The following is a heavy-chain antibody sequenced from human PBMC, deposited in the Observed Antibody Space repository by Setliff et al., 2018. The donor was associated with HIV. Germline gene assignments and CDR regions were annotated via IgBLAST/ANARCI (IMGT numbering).Heavy chain of an antibody. CDR1: GGSISNSRYY. V-gene: IGHV4-39*01. D-gene: IGHD3-22*01. Sequence: SETLSLTCTVSGGSISNSRYYWSWIRQPPGKGLEWIGGIYYSGSTYYNPSLKSRVTISVDTSKNQFSLKLGSVTAADAAVYYCASRVYYYDSSGYLREEGFDPWGQGTLVTVSS. CDR3: ASRVYYYDSSGYLREEGFDP. J-gene: IGHJ5*02. CDR2: IYYSGST.